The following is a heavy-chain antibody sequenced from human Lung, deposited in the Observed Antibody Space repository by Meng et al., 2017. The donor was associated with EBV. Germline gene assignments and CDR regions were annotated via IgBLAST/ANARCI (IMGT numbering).Heavy chain of an antibody. J-gene: IGHJ5*02. CDR3: ATDLERVHLGVP. CDR1: GRSLSYLS. CDR2: YDAEEGET. D-gene: IGHD3-16*01. V-gene: IGHV1-24*01. Sequence: QVQLVQSGAEVKKPXXSAKVXCRVSGRSLSYLSMHWVRQRPGKGLEWMGGYDAEEGETISAPRFQGRLTLTEDTSTDTAYMELNSLGSEDTAMYYCATDLERVHLGVPWGPGTLCTVSS.